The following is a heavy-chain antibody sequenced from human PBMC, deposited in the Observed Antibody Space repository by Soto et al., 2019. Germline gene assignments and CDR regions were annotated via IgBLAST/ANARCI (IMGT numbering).Heavy chain of an antibody. CDR2: IYYSGST. CDR1: GGSISSSSYD. D-gene: IGHD5-18*01. CDR3: ARRGGYSYGPPSDYFDY. V-gene: IGHV4-39*01. Sequence: PSETLSLTCTVSGGSISSSSYDWGWIRQPPGKGLEWIGSIYYSGSTYYNPSLKSRVTISVDTSKTQFSLKLSSVTAADTAVYYCARRGGYSYGPPSDYFDYWGQGTLVTVSS. J-gene: IGHJ4*02.